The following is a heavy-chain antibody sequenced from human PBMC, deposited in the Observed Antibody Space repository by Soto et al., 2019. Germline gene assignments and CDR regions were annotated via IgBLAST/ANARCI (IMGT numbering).Heavy chain of an antibody. V-gene: IGHV3-7*01. D-gene: IGHD3-3*01. Sequence: QLGGSLRLSCAASGFTFSSYWMSWVRQAPGKGLEWVANIKQDGSEKYYVDSVKGRFTISRDNAKNSLYLQMNSLRAEDTAVYYCARDIRGSRFLEWLLFDYWGQGTLVTVSS. CDR3: ARDIRGSRFLEWLLFDY. CDR2: IKQDGSEK. CDR1: GFTFSSYW. J-gene: IGHJ4*02.